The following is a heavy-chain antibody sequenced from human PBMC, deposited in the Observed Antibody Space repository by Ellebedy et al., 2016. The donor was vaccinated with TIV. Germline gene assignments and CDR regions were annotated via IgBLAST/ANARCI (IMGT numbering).Heavy chain of an antibody. D-gene: IGHD1-26*01. CDR2: INEGGSET. V-gene: IGHV3-7*01. Sequence: GGSLRLSCAGSGITLSAYWMSWVRQGPGKGLEWVANINEGGSETHYVDSVKGRFTISRDNAKQSVFLQVNSLRAEDTGIYYCAVGRRISDYWGQGTLVTVSS. CDR3: AVGRRISDY. CDR1: GITLSAYW. J-gene: IGHJ4*02.